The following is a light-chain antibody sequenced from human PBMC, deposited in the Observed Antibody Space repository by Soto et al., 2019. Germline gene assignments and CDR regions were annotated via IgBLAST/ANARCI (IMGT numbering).Light chain of an antibody. CDR3: QQYDNSVWT. Sequence: EIVFTHSRAPLSFSPGERATLSCRASQSVSNNYLAWYQQKPGQAPRLLIYGASNRATGIPDRFSGSGSGTDFTLTISRLELEDLAVYYCQQYDNSVWTFGQGTKVDIK. CDR1: QSVSNNY. V-gene: IGKV3-20*01. J-gene: IGKJ1*01. CDR2: GAS.